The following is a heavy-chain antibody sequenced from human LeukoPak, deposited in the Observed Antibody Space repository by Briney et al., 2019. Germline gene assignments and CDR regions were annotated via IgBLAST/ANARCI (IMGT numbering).Heavy chain of an antibody. J-gene: IGHJ4*02. D-gene: IGHD3-22*01. CDR2: ISDSGGST. Sequence: GSLLLSCAVSGITLSNYGMSWVRQAPGKALEWVAGISDSGGSTNYADSAKGRFTISRDNPKNTLYLQMNSLRAEDTAVYFCAKRGVVIRVILVGFHKEAYYFDSWGQGALVTVSS. V-gene: IGHV3-23*01. CDR3: AKRGVVIRVILVGFHKEAYYFDS. CDR1: GITLSNYG.